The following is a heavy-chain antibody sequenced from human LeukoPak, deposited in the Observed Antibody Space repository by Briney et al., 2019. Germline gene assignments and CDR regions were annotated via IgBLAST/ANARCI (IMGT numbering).Heavy chain of an antibody. CDR1: GGSFSGYY. CDR2: INHSGST. CDR3: ARGGYDSSGYYLDY. D-gene: IGHD3-22*01. J-gene: IGHJ4*02. Sequence: PSETLSLTCAVYGGSFSGYYWSWIRQPPGKGLEWIGEINHSGSTNYNPSLKSRVTISVDTSRSQFSLKLSSVTAADTAVYYCARGGYDSSGYYLDYWGQGTLVTVSS. V-gene: IGHV4-34*01.